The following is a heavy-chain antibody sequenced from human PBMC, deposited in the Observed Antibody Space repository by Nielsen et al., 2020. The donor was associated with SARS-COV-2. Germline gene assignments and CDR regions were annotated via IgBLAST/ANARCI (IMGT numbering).Heavy chain of an antibody. CDR2: IIPIFGTA. D-gene: IGHD2-15*01. J-gene: IGHJ6*02. Sequence: WVRQAPGQGLEWMGGIIPIFGTANYAQKFQGRVTITADESTSTAYMELSSLRSGDTAVYYCARERCSGGSCVQEYYYYYGMDVWGQGTTVTVSS. V-gene: IGHV1-69*01. CDR3: ARERCSGGSCVQEYYYYYGMDV.